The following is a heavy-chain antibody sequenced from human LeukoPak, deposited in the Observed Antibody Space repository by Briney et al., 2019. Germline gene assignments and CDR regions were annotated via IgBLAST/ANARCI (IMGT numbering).Heavy chain of an antibody. Sequence: SVKVSCKASGGTFSSYAISWVRQAPGQGLEWMGGIIPIFGTANYAQKFQGRVTITADKSTSTAYMELRSLRSDDTAVYYCARVQQWSYYYYMDVWGKGTTVTISS. V-gene: IGHV1-69*06. CDR1: GGTFSSYA. D-gene: IGHD6-19*01. J-gene: IGHJ6*03. CDR2: IIPIFGTA. CDR3: ARVQQWSYYYYMDV.